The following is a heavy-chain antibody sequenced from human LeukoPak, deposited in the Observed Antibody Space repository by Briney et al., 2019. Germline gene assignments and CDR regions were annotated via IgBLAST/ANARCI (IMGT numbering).Heavy chain of an antibody. CDR1: GGTFSSYA. CDR2: IIPIFGTA. D-gene: IGHD6-13*01. J-gene: IGHJ4*02. CDR3: ARDKEAIAAATE. Sequence: GASVKVSCKASGGTFSSYAISWVRQAPGQGLEWMGGIIPIFGTANYAQKFQGRVTITTDESTSTAYMELSSLRSEDTAVYYCARDKEAIAAATEWGQGTLVTVSS. V-gene: IGHV1-69*05.